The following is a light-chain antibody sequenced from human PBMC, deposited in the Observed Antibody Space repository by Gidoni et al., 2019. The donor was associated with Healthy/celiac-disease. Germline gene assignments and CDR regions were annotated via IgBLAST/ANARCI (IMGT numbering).Light chain of an antibody. CDR1: QGISSY. J-gene: IGKJ4*01. V-gene: IGKV1-9*01. CDR3: QQLNSYPST. CDR2: AAS. Sequence: DIELTPTPSFLSASEGDRVTITCWASQGISSYLAWYQQKPGKAPKLLIYAASTLQSGVPSRFSGSGSGTEVTLTISSLQPEEFATYYCQQLNSYPSTFGGGTKVEIK.